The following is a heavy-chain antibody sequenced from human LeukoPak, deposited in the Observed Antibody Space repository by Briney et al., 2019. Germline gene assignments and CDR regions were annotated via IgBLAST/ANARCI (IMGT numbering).Heavy chain of an antibody. J-gene: IGHJ4*02. CDR1: GGSISSYY. V-gene: IGHV4-59*01. CDR2: IYYSGST. Sequence: SETLSLTCTVSGGSISSYYRSWVRQLPGKGLEWIGYIYYSGSTNYNPSLKSRASILIDTSKNQFSLKLSSVTAADTAVYCCASHYGSGFDYWGQGTLVTVSS. CDR3: ASHYGSGFDY. D-gene: IGHD3-10*01.